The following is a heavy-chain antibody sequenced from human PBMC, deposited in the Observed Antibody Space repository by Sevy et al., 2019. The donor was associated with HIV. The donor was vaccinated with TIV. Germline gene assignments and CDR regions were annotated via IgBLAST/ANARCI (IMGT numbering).Heavy chain of an antibody. J-gene: IGHJ4*02. D-gene: IGHD3-10*01. CDR2: IKQDGSDK. Sequence: GGSLRLSCVASGFTLSSYWMSWVRQVPGQGLEWVADIKQDGSDKNYLDSVKGRFTISRDNAKKSLYQQMNNLRVEDTALYYCVRVRAFLLFGELPRYRFDSWGQGTLLTVSS. CDR1: GFTLSSYW. V-gene: IGHV3-7*04. CDR3: VRVRAFLLFGELPRYRFDS.